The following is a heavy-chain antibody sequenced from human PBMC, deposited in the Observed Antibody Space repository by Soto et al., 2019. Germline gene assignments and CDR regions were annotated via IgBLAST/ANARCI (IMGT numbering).Heavy chain of an antibody. J-gene: IGHJ4*02. Sequence: PGGSLRLSWAASGFTFSSYAMSWVRQTPGKGLEWVSAISGSGGSTYYADSVKGRFTISRDKSKNTLCLQMNSLRAEDTAVYYCAKESIAVAGTPTDYWGQGTLVTVSS. V-gene: IGHV3-23*01. CDR1: GFTFSSYA. CDR2: ISGSGGST. CDR3: AKESIAVAGTPTDY. D-gene: IGHD6-19*01.